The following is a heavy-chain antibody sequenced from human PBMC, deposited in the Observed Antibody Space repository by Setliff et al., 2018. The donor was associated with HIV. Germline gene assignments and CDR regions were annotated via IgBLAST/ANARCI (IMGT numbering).Heavy chain of an antibody. D-gene: IGHD5-12*01. J-gene: IGHJ1*01. CDR1: GGSISRGSYY. CDR3: ARGDPFTDLVTTFYFRH. CDR2: IYTNGNT. V-gene: IGHV4-61*02. Sequence: LSETLSLTCTVSGGSISRGSYYWSWIRQPAGKGLEWIGRIYTNGNTNYNPSLKSRVTVSADTSKNQFSLKLTSVTAADTAVYYCARGDPFTDLVTTFYFRHWGQGTLVTVSS.